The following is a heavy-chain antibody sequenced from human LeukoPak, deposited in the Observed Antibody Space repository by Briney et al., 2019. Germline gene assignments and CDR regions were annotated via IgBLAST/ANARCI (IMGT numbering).Heavy chain of an antibody. CDR3: ARVVYYGSGSYYRLIGRDAFDI. Sequence: ASVKVSCKASGYTFTSYGISWVRQAPGQGLEWMGWISAYNGNTNYAQKLQGRVTMTTDTSTSTAYMELRSLRSDDTAVYYCARVVYYGSGSYYRLIGRDAFDIWGQGTMVTVSS. D-gene: IGHD3-10*01. CDR1: GYTFTSYG. V-gene: IGHV1-18*01. CDR2: ISAYNGNT. J-gene: IGHJ3*02.